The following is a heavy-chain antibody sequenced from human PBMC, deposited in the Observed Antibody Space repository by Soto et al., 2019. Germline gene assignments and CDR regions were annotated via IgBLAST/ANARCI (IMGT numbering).Heavy chain of an antibody. CDR1: GFTFSNYW. CDR3: ARDWGGLGY. D-gene: IGHD3-10*01. V-gene: IGHV3-7*03. J-gene: IGHJ4*02. Sequence: GGSLRLSCAASGFTFSNYWMTWVRQAPGKWLEWLSNIIEDGSEKSYVDSVKGRFTISRDNAKNSLYLEMNSLRVEDTAVYYCARDWGGLGYWGQGTLVTVSS. CDR2: IIEDGSEK.